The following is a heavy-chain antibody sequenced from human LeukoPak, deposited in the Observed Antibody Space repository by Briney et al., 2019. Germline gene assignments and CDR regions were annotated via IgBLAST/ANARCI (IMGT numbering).Heavy chain of an antibody. J-gene: IGHJ4*02. Sequence: GASVKVSCEVSGYTLIELSMYWVRQAPGKGLEWMGGFDPEDGETIYAQKFQGRVAMTEDTSTDTAHMELSSLRSEDTAVYYCATPGYVWGSYRYYFDYWGQGTPVTVSS. V-gene: IGHV1-24*01. CDR2: FDPEDGET. D-gene: IGHD3-16*02. CDR1: GYTLIELS. CDR3: ATPGYVWGSYRYYFDY.